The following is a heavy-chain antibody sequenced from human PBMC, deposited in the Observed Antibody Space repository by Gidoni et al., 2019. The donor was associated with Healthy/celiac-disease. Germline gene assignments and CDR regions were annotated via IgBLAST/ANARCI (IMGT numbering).Heavy chain of an antibody. J-gene: IGHJ6*02. V-gene: IGHV1-18*01. CDR2: ISAYNGNT. D-gene: IGHD2-2*01. CDR3: AREFCSSTSCRYYYYGMDV. CDR1: GYTFTSYG. Sequence: QVQLVQSGAEVQKPGASVKVSCKASGYTFTSYGLSWVRQAPGQGLEWMGWISAYNGNTNYAQKLQGRVTMTTDTSTSTAYMELRSLRSDDTAVYYCAREFCSSTSCRYYYYGMDVWGQGTTVTVSS.